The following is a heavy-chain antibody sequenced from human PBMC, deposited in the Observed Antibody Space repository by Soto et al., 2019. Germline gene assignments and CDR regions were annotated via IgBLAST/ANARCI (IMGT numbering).Heavy chain of an antibody. CDR2: MSGSGDST. Sequence: GGSLRLSCAASGFTFSNFAMSWVRQAPGRGLEWLSVMSGSGDSTYYADAVKGRLTIARENSKNTLYLQKNSLRAEDTAVYYCSTGFCALAVTRYFDYWGQGSLVTVSS. V-gene: IGHV3-23*01. D-gene: IGHD6-19*01. J-gene: IGHJ4*02. CDR1: GFTFSNFA. CDR3: STGFCALAVTRYFDY.